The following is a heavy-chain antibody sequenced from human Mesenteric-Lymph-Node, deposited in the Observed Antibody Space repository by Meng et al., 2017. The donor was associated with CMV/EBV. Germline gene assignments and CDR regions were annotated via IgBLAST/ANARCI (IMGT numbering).Heavy chain of an antibody. CDR2: INPNSGGT. CDR1: GYTFTGYY. Sequence: ASVKVSCKASGYTFTGYYMHWVRQAPGQGLERMGWINPNSGGTNYAQKFQGRVTMTRDTSISTAYMELSRLRSDDTAVYYCARDNGCGGDCYCDYWGQGTLVTVSS. CDR3: ARDNGCGGDCYCDY. V-gene: IGHV1-2*02. J-gene: IGHJ4*02. D-gene: IGHD2-21*01.